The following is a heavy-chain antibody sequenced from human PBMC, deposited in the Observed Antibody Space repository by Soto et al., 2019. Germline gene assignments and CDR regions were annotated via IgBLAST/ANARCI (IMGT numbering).Heavy chain of an antibody. Sequence: QEQLQESGPGLVKPSETLSLTCTVSGDSLSSYYWSWIRQPPGKGLEWIGCVFDTGSTDYNPALKSRVTISVATSKNQFSLRLTSVTAADTAVYYCARGPIVVLQAAWFDPWGQGTLVTVSS. CDR3: ARGPIVVLQAAWFDP. D-gene: IGHD2-2*01. V-gene: IGHV4-59*01. CDR2: VFDTGST. CDR1: GDSLSSYY. J-gene: IGHJ5*02.